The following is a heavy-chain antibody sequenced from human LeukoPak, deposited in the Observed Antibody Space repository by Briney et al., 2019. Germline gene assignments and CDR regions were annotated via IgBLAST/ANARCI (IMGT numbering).Heavy chain of an antibody. CDR2: IGTAGDT. J-gene: IGHJ6*03. D-gene: IGHD3-10*01. CDR1: GFTFSSYD. CDR3: ARSPPGASGPYYMDV. V-gene: IGHV3-13*01. Sequence: GGSLRLSCAASGFTFSSYDMHWVRQATGKGLEWVSAIGTAGDTYYPGSVKGRFTISRENAKNSLYLQMNSLRAGDTAVYYCARSPPGASGPYYMDVWGKGTTVTISS.